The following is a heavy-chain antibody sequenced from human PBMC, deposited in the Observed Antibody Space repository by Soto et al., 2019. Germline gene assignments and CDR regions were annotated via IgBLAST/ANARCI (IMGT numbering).Heavy chain of an antibody. CDR1: GGTFSSYA. J-gene: IGHJ6*02. CDR3: ARCLYSVNYPSSGYYYYGMDV. D-gene: IGHD4-4*01. Sequence: SVKVSCKASGGTFSSYAISWVRQAPGQGLEWMGGIIPIFGTANYAQKFQGRVTITADESTSTAYMELSSLRSEDTAVYYCARCLYSVNYPSSGYYYYGMDVWGQGNTVTVSS. CDR2: IIPIFGTA. V-gene: IGHV1-69*13.